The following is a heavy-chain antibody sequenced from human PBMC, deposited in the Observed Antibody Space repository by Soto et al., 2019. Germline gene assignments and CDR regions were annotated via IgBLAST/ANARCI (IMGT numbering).Heavy chain of an antibody. J-gene: IGHJ4*02. CDR3: ASKLGVGYCSGGSCYSFDY. CDR1: GGTFSSYA. D-gene: IGHD2-15*01. V-gene: IGHV1-69*13. Sequence: SVKVSCKASGGTFSSYAISWVRQAPGQGLEWMGGIIPIFGTANYAQKFQGRVTITADESTSTAYMELSSLRSEDTAVYYCASKLGVGYCSGGSCYSFDYWGQGTLVTVSS. CDR2: IIPIFGTA.